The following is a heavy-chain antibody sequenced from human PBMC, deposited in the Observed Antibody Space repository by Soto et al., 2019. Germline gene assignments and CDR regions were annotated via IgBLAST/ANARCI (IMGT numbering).Heavy chain of an antibody. V-gene: IGHV4-34*01. CDR2: INHSGST. CDR1: GGSFSGYY. D-gene: IGHD2-2*02. J-gene: IGHJ4*02. Sequence: SETLSLTCAVYGGSFSGYYWSWIRQPPGKGLEWIGEINHSGSTNYNPSLKSRVTISVDTAKNQFSLKLSSVTAADTAVYYCARGGYCSSTSCYTPLGYWGQGTLVTVSS. CDR3: ARGGYCSSTSCYTPLGY.